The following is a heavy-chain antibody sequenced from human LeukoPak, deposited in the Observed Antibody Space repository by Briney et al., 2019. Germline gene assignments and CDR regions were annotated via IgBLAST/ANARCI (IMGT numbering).Heavy chain of an antibody. V-gene: IGHV4-38-2*01. Sequence: PSETLSLTCAVSGYSISSGYYWGWIRQPPGKGLEWIGSIYHSGSTYYNPSLKSRVTISVDTSKNQFSLKLSSVTAADTAVYYCARGPRVRGVKGWFDPWGQGTLVTVSS. J-gene: IGHJ5*02. CDR3: ARGPRVRGVKGWFDP. CDR1: GYSISSGYY. D-gene: IGHD3-10*01. CDR2: IYHSGST.